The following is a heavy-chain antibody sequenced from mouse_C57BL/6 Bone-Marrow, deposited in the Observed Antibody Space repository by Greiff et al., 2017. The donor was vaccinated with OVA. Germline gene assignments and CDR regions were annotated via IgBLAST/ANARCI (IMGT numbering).Heavy chain of an antibody. J-gene: IGHJ2*01. D-gene: IGHD2-2*01. Sequence: VKLMESGAELVRPGASVKLSCKASGYTFTDYYISWVKQRPGQGLEWIARIYPGSGNIYYNEKFKGKATLTADKSSSTAYMQLSSLTSDDSAVYFCARSERLRDYFDYWGQGTTLTVSS. CDR1: GYTFTDYY. CDR2: IYPGSGNI. V-gene: IGHV1-76*01. CDR3: ARSERLRDYFDY.